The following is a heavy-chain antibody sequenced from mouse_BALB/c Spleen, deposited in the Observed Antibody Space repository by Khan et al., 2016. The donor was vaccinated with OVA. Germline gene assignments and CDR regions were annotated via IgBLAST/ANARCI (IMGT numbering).Heavy chain of an antibody. CDR2: ISNGGSYT. D-gene: IGHD1-2*01. J-gene: IGHJ3*01. V-gene: IGHV5-6*01. Sequence: EVDLEESGGDLVKPGGSLNLSCEASGFTFSSYGMSWLRQTPDKRLEWVATISNGGSYTYYPDSVKGRSTISRDNAKNTLYLQMSSLESEDTAMYYCARDRFTTTTAWFAYWSQGTLVTVSA. CDR1: GFTFSSYG. CDR3: ARDRFTTTTAWFAY.